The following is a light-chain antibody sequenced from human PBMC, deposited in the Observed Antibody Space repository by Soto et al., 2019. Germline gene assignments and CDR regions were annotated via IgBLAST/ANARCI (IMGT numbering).Light chain of an antibody. CDR3: QQYNSYWT. J-gene: IGKJ1*01. Sequence: DIQMTQSPSTLSASVGDRVTITCRASQSISSWLAWYQQKPGKAPNLLIYKASSLESGGPSRFSGSGSGTEFTLTISSLQPDDFATYDRQQYNSYWTFGQGTKVEIK. CDR1: QSISSW. V-gene: IGKV1-5*03. CDR2: KAS.